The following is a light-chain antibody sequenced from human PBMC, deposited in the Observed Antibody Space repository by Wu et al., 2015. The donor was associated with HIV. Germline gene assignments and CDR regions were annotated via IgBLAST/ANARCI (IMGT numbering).Light chain of an antibody. CDR1: QSVDRY. CDR3: QQRLNWPPVT. CDR2: DTS. J-gene: IGKJ5*01. V-gene: IGKV3-11*01. Sequence: ENLLTQSPGTLSLSPGERATVSCRASQSVDRYLAWYQLKPGQAPRLLIYDTSNRATGIPARFSGSGSGTDFTLTISSLEPEDFAVYYCQQRLNWPPVTFGQGTRLEIK.